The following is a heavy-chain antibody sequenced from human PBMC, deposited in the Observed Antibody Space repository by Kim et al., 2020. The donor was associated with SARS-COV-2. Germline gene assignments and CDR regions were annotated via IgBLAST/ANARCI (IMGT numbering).Heavy chain of an antibody. J-gene: IGHJ4*01. CDR1: GFTFSSYG. D-gene: IGHD3-10*01. CDR2: ISYDGSNK. Sequence: GGSLRLSCAASGFTFSSYGMHWVRQAPGKGLEWVAVISYDGSNKNYADSVKGRFTISRDNSKNTLYLQMNSLRAEDTAVYYCASNRYYYVSGRNILDYW. CDR3: ASNRYYYVSGRNILDY. V-gene: IGHV3-30*03.